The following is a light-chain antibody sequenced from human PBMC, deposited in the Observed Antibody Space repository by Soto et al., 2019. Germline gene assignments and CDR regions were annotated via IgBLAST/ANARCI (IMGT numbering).Light chain of an antibody. V-gene: IGLV1-44*01. CDR2: SNN. CDR1: SSNIGRST. Sequence: QSVLTQSPSASGTPGQRVTISCSGSSSNIGRSTVNWYQQLPGTAPKLLIYSNNQRPSGVPDRFSGFRSGTSASLAIGTLQSEDEADYYCSAWDDSLNGWVFGGGNKVTVL. J-gene: IGLJ3*02. CDR3: SAWDDSLNGWV.